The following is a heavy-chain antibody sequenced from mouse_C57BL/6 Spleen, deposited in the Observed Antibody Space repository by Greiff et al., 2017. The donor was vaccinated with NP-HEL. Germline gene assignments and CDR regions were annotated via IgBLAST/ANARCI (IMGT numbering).Heavy chain of an antibody. CDR3: ARGNYYGSSDVYAMDY. D-gene: IGHD1-1*01. CDR1: GYTFTSYW. J-gene: IGHJ4*01. Sequence: QVQLKQPGAELVKPGASVKLSCKASGYTFTSYWMHWVKQRPGQGLEWIGMIHPNSGSTNYNEKFKSKATLTVDKSSSTAYMQLSSRTSEDSAVYYCARGNYYGSSDVYAMDYWGQGTSVTVSS. V-gene: IGHV1-64*01. CDR2: IHPNSGST.